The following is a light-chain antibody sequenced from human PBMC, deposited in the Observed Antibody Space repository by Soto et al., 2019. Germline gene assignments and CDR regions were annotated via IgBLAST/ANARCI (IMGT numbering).Light chain of an antibody. Sequence: QSALTQPASVSGSAGQSITISCTGTSSDIGYYDYVSWYQHHSGKAPKLIIYEVNNRPSGVSNRFSGSKSVNTASLTISGLQAEDEADYYCSSHSSSSAYYVFGTGTKVTVL. J-gene: IGLJ1*01. CDR3: SSHSSSSAYYV. CDR2: EVN. V-gene: IGLV2-14*01. CDR1: SSDIGYYDY.